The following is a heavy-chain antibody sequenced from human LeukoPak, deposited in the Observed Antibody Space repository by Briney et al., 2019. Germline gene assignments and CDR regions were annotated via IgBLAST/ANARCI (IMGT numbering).Heavy chain of an antibody. CDR2: INHSGST. CDR1: GGSFSGYY. V-gene: IGHV4-34*01. CDR3: ARLQLERRLYYYYYMDV. D-gene: IGHD1-1*01. J-gene: IGHJ6*03. Sequence: PSQTLSLTCAVYGGSFSGYYWSWIRQPPGKGLEWIGEINHSGSTNYNPSLKSRVTISVDTSKNQFSLKLSSVTAADTAVYYCARLQLERRLYYYYYMDVWGKGTTVTVSS.